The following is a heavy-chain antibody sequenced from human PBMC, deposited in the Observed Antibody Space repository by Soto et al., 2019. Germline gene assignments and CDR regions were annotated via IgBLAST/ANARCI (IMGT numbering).Heavy chain of an antibody. J-gene: IGHJ4*02. CDR3: ATTKQLVRPLFDY. CDR2: FDPEDGET. V-gene: IGHV1-24*01. CDR1: GYTLTELS. Sequence: DSVKVSCNVSGYTLTELSMHWVRQAPGKGLEWMGGFDPEDGETIYAQKFQGRVTMTEDTSTDTAYMELSSLRSEDTAVYYCATTKQLVRPLFDYWGQGTLVTVSS. D-gene: IGHD6-6*01.